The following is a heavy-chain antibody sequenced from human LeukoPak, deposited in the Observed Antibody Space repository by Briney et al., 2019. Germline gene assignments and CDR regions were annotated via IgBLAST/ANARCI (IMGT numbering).Heavy chain of an antibody. CDR2: IYYSGST. CDR1: GGSISSSSYY. J-gene: IGHJ1*01. D-gene: IGHD3-22*01. Sequence: PSETLSLTCTVSGGSISSSSYYWGWIRQPPGKGLEWIGSIYYSGSTYYNPSLKSRVTISVDTSKNQFSLKLNSVTAADTAVYYCARATMTGAEYFQPWGQGTLVTVSS. V-gene: IGHV4-39*07. CDR3: ARATMTGAEYFQP.